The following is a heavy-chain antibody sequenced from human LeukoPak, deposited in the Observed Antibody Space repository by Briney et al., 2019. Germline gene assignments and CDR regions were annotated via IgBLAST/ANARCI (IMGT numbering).Heavy chain of an antibody. Sequence: LAGGSLRLSCAASGFTFDDYAMHWVRQAPGKGLEWVSGISWNSGSTGYVDSVKGRFTISRDNAKNSLYLQMNSLRAEDTALYYWEKDIFTGIAAAGAIDYWGQGPLVTASS. V-gene: IGHV3-9*01. CDR1: GFTFDDYA. D-gene: IGHD6-13*01. CDR3: EKDIFTGIAAAGAIDY. CDR2: ISWNSGST. J-gene: IGHJ4*02.